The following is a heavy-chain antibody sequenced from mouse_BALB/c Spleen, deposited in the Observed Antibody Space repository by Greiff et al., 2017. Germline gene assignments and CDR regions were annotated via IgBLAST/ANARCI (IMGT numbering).Heavy chain of an antibody. V-gene: IGHV5-6-5*01. D-gene: IGHD1-1*01. CDR1: GFTFSSYA. Sequence: EVQLVESGGGLVKPGGSLKLSCAASGFTFSSYAMSWVRQTPEKRLEWVASISSGGSTYYPDSVKGRLTISRDNARNILYLQMSSLRSEDTAMYYCARRGYYSYYAMDYWGQGTSVTVSS. CDR2: ISSGGST. CDR3: ARRGYYSYYAMDY. J-gene: IGHJ4*01.